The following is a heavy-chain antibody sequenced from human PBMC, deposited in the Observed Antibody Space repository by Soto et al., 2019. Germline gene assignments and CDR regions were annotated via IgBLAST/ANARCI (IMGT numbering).Heavy chain of an antibody. Sequence: QVQLQESGPGLVKPSQTLSLTCTVSGGSISSGGYYWSWIRQHPGKGLEWIGYIYYSGSTYYNPSLTSRVTLSADTSKNQFSLKLSSVTAADTAVYYCARDMKNSYGIWDYWGQGTLVTVSS. CDR2: IYYSGST. CDR1: GGSISSGGYY. D-gene: IGHD5-18*01. J-gene: IGHJ4*02. CDR3: ARDMKNSYGIWDY. V-gene: IGHV4-31*03.